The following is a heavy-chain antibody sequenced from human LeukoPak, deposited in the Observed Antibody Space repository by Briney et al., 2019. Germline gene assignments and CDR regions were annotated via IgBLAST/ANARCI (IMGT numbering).Heavy chain of an antibody. CDR1: GGSFSGYY. CDR2: INHSGST. CDR3: ARESHGYYYYMDV. Sequence: SETLSLTCAVYGGSFSGYYWSWIRQPPGKGLEWIGEINHSGSTNYNPSLKSRVTISVDTSKNQFSLKLSSVTAADTAVYYCARESHGYYYYMDVWGKGTTVTVSS. V-gene: IGHV4-34*01. J-gene: IGHJ6*03.